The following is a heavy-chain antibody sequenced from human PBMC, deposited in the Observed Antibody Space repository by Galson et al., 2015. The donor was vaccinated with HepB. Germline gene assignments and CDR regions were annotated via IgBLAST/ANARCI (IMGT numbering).Heavy chain of an antibody. D-gene: IGHD3-9*01. V-gene: IGHV4-39*01. CDR3: ARGRDWAKTAY. Sequence: TVSGGSINSSNYYWGWIRQPPRRGWSGLGVSIIMGTPTTTRPSRVESPFSVDTSKNQFSLKLTSVTAADTAVYFCARGRDWAKTAYWGQGTLVTVSS. J-gene: IGHJ4*02. CDR2: SIIMGTP. CDR1: GGSINSSNYY.